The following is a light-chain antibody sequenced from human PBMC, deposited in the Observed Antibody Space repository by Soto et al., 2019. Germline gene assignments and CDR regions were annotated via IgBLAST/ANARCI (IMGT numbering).Light chain of an antibody. CDR1: QGISSY. J-gene: IGKJ3*01. CDR2: KAS. V-gene: IGKV1-5*03. CDR3: QKYDTAPLT. Sequence: EIQITQSPSTLSASVGDRVTITCRASQGISSYLAWYQQKPGKAPKLLIYKASSLESGVPSRFSGRGSGTDFTLTINSLQPEDVGTYYCQKYDTAPLTFGPGTKVDIK.